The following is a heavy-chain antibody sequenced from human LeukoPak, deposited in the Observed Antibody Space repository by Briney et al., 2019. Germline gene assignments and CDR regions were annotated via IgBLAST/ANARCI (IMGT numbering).Heavy chain of an antibody. CDR1: GFDLHTYE. Sequence: GGSLRLSCAASGFDLHTYEMNWVRQAPGKGLEWIADITISGHTKNYADSVKGRFTISRDSARTSLYLQMNSLRVEDKGVYFCARGDPHADLWGQGTLATVSS. CDR2: ITISGHTK. J-gene: IGHJ5*02. V-gene: IGHV3-48*03. CDR3: ARGDPHADL.